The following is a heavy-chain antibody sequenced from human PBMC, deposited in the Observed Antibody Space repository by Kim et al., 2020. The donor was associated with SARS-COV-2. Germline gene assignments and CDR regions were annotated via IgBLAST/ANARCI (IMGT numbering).Heavy chain of an antibody. CDR3: ARDPPTFRGNYSPVDGMDV. CDR1: GGSISTYY. J-gene: IGHJ6*02. V-gene: IGHV4-59*01. Sequence: SETLSLTCTVSGGSISTYYWSWIRQPPGKGLEWIGFISYSGSTNYNPSLKSRVTISVDTSKNQFSLKLNSVTAADTAVYYCARDPPTFRGNYSPVDGMDVWGQGTTVTVSS. D-gene: IGHD1-26*01. CDR2: ISYSGST.